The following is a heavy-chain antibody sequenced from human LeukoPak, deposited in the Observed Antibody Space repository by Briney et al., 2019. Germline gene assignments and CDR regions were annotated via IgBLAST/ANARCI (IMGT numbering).Heavy chain of an antibody. CDR2: ISYDGSNK. J-gene: IGHJ6*02. V-gene: IGHV3-30-3*01. Sequence: PGGSLRLSCAASGFTFSSYAMHWVRQAPGKGLEWVAVISYDGSNKYYADSVKGRFTISRDNSKNTLYLQMNSLRAEDTAVYYCARYDCSSTSCFSNYYGMDVWGQGTTVTVSS. D-gene: IGHD2-2*01. CDR1: GFTFSSYA. CDR3: ARYDCSSTSCFSNYYGMDV.